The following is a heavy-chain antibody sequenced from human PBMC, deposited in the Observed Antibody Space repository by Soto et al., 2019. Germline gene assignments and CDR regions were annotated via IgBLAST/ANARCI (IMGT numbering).Heavy chain of an antibody. D-gene: IGHD3-3*01. CDR2: ISSSSSYI. Sequence: GGSLRLSCAASGFTFSSYSMNWVRQAPGKGLEWVSSISSSSSYIYYADSVKGRFTISRDNAKNSLYLQMNSLRAEVTAVYYCARGDYDFWSGYYNYYGMDVWGQGTTVTVSS. V-gene: IGHV3-21*01. J-gene: IGHJ6*02. CDR1: GFTFSSYS. CDR3: ARGDYDFWSGYYNYYGMDV.